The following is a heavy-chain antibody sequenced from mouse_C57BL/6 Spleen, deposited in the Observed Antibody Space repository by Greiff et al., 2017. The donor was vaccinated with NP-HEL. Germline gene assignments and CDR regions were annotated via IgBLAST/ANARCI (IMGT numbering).Heavy chain of an antibody. CDR2: IYPGDGDT. V-gene: IGHV1-80*01. CDR3: ARTHYGSSRWYFDV. CDR1: GYPFSSYW. D-gene: IGHD1-1*01. Sequence: VQLQQSGAELVKPGASVKISCKASGYPFSSYWMNWVKQRPGKGLEWIGQIYPGDGDTNYNGKFKGKATLTADKSSSTAYMQLRSLTSEDSAVYFCARTHYGSSRWYFDVWGTGTTVTVSS. J-gene: IGHJ1*03.